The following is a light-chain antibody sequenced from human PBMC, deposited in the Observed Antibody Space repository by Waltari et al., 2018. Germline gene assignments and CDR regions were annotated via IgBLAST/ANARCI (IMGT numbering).Light chain of an antibody. V-gene: IGLV2-23*02. J-gene: IGLJ1*01. CDR2: EIN. CDR3: CTVAGRGIYG. CDR1: TSDVALLPL. Sequence: QFALTQPASVSGSPGQSIPLSCTSPTSDVALLPLVSWYPRQPGSNPKLLIYEINKRPSGMSNRFYGSKSGKTASLTISGLQAEDEADYCCCTVAGRGIYGFGPGTQVTVL.